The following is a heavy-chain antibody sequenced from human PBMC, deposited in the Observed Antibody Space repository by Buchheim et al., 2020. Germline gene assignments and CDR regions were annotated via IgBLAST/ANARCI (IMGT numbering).Heavy chain of an antibody. V-gene: IGHV2-70*12. CDR2: IDWDDDK. Sequence: QITLKESGPTLVKPTQTLTLTCTVSGFSLSTSGMCVTWIRQPPGKALEWLARIDWDDDKYYSTSLRTRPTIPKDTSKNQVVLTMTNMDPVDTATYYCARLTAAGNLEGSYYYYYGMDVWGQGTT. CDR3: ARLTAAGNLEGSYYYYYGMDV. CDR1: GFSLSTSGMC. J-gene: IGHJ6*02. D-gene: IGHD6-13*01.